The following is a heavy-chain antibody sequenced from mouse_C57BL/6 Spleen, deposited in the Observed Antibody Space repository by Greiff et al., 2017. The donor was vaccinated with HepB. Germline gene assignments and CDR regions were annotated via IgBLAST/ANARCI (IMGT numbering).Heavy chain of an antibody. J-gene: IGHJ3*01. CDR3: ARYTYYGTLFAY. V-gene: IGHV1-55*01. D-gene: IGHD2-10*01. CDR1: GYTFTSYW. Sequence: QVQLQQPGAELVKPGASVKMSCKASGYTFTSYWINWVKQRPGQGLEWIGDIYPGSGSTNYNEKFKSKATLTVDTSSSTAYMQLSSLTSEDSAVYYCARYTYYGTLFAYWGQGTLVTVSA. CDR2: IYPGSGST.